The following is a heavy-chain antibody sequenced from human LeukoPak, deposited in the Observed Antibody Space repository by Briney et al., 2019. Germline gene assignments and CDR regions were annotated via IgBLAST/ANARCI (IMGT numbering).Heavy chain of an antibody. CDR3: ARDRVATFYWYFDL. D-gene: IGHD5-12*01. CDR2: IYTSGST. V-gene: IGHV4-61*02. Sequence: KASQTLSLTCTVSGGSISSGSYYWSWIRQPAGKGLEWIGRIYTSGSTNYNPSLMSRVTISVDTSKNQFSLKLSSVTAADTAVYYCARDRVATFYWYFDLWGRGTLVTVSS. J-gene: IGHJ2*01. CDR1: GGSISSGSYY.